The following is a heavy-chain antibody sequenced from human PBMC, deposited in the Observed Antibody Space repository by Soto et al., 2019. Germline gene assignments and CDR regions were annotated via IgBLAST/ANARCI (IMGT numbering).Heavy chain of an antibody. J-gene: IGHJ4*02. CDR2: IYNGGST. D-gene: IGHD7-27*01. CDR3: ARGPSGDKVDS. CDR1: GGSIRTVNYW. V-gene: IGHV4-30-4*01. Sequence: QVQLQESGPGLVKPSQTLSLTCNVSGGSIRTVNYWWSWIRQSPDMGLEWIGHIYNGGSTYNNPSHDSGATMSVDTTKKQLSLTLRSVSDADTAVSYCARGPSGDKVDSWGQGTLVTVSS.